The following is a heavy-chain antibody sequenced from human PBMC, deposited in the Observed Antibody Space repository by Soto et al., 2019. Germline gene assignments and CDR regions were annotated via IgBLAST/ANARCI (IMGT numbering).Heavy chain of an antibody. Sequence: TSETLSLTCTVSGGSVSSYYWSWIRQPPGKGLEWIGYIYYSGSTNYNPSLKSRVTISVDTSKNQFSLKLSSVTAADTAVYYCARDGFPVSNHYMDVWGKGPRSPSP. CDR2: IYYSGST. CDR1: GGSVSSYY. CDR3: ARDGFPVSNHYMDV. V-gene: IGHV4-59*02. J-gene: IGHJ6*03.